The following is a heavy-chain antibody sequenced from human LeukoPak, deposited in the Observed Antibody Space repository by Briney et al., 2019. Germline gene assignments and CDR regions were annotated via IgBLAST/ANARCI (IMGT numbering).Heavy chain of an antibody. CDR1: RFTFSDHY. D-gene: IGHD3-22*01. CDR2: ISSSGSHT. V-gene: IGHV3-11*06. CDR3: AREDSSGAFDI. Sequence: GGSLRLSCAASRFTFSDHYMSWIRQSPGKGLEWVSYISSSGSHTNYGDSVKGRFTISRDNAKNSLYLQMNSLRVEDTALYYCAREDSSGAFDIWGQGTMVTVSS. J-gene: IGHJ3*02.